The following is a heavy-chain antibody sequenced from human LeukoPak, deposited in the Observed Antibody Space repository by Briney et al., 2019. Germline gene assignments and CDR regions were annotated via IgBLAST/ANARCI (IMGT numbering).Heavy chain of an antibody. J-gene: IGHJ4*02. V-gene: IGHV3-64*02. D-gene: IGHD2-2*02. CDR3: ARVGCGITSCYNLDL. CDR2: ISSNGGST. Sequence: QSGGSLRHSCAASGFTFSNSAFHWLRQAPGKGLEYVSAISSNGGSTYYADSVRGRFTVSSGNSNNTLYLQVGSLRAEDTAVYYCARVGCGITSCYNLDLCGQGTLVTVSS. CDR1: GFTFSNSA.